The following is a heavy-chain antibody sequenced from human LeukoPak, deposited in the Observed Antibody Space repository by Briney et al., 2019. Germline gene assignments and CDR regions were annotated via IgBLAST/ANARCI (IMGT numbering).Heavy chain of an antibody. Sequence: ASVKVSCKASGYTFTGYYMHWVRQAPGQGLEWMGWINPNSGGTDYAQKFQGRVTMTRDTSISTAYMELSRLRSDDTAVYYCARDGGAHCGSDCYFADDYWGQGTLVTVSS. V-gene: IGHV1-2*02. J-gene: IGHJ4*02. CDR3: ARDGGAHCGSDCYFADDY. D-gene: IGHD2-21*02. CDR1: GYTFTGYY. CDR2: INPNSGGT.